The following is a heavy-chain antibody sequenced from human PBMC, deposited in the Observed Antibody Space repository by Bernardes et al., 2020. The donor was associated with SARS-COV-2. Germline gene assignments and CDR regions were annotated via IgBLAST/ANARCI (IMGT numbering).Heavy chain of an antibody. J-gene: IGHJ6*02. D-gene: IGHD1-1*01. CDR2: ISGSGGST. V-gene: IGHV3-23*01. CDR3: AKCVQGYYAMDV. Sequence: GSLRRSCTASGITFRSYAMSWVRQAPGKGLEWVSGISGSGGSTYQADSVKGRFTISRDNSNNTLYLQMNSLRAEDTAVYYCAKCVQGYYAMDVWGQGTTVIVS. CDR1: GITFRSYA.